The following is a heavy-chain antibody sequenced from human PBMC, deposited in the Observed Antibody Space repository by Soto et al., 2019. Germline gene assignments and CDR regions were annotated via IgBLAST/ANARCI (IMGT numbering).Heavy chain of an antibody. D-gene: IGHD3-22*01. CDR3: AKDSRDTTYYHDSSGYDYYFDY. Sequence: PGGSLRLSCSASGFTFSRFAMSWVRLTPGKGLEWVSAISGSGGSTYYADSVKGRFTISRDNSKNTLYLQMNSLRAEDTAVYYCAKDSRDTTYYHDSSGYDYYFDYWGQGTLVTVSS. J-gene: IGHJ4*02. V-gene: IGHV3-23*01. CDR2: ISGSGGST. CDR1: GFTFSRFA.